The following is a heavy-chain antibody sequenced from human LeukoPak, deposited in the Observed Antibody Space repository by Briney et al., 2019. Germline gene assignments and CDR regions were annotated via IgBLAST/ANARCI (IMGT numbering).Heavy chain of an antibody. CDR2: IYPGDSDT. V-gene: IGHV5-51*01. J-gene: IGHJ6*03. CDR3: ARLYCSSTSCYKPYYYYYMDV. D-gene: IGHD2-2*01. CDR1: GYSFTSYW. Sequence: GESLQISCKGSGYSFTSYWIGWVRQVPGKGLEWMGIIYPGDSDTRDSPSFQGQVTISADKSISTAYLQWSSLKASDTAMYYCARLYCSSTSCYKPYYYYYMDVWGKGTTVTVSS.